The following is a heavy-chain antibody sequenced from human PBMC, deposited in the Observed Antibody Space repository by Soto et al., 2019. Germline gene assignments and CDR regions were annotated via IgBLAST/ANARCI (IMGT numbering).Heavy chain of an antibody. Sequence: SVKFSGKASGGTFSSDAISWVRQAPGQGLGWMGGIIPLFGTANSEQKFQGRVTITADESTSTAYMELSSLRPEDTAAYYCGGAPTPVRFYYGSGSYYGASADYYYYGMDVWSQ. CDR2: IIPLFGTA. J-gene: IGHJ6*02. CDR1: GGTFSSDA. D-gene: IGHD3-10*01. CDR3: GGAPTPVRFYYGSGSYYGASADYYYYGMDV. V-gene: IGHV1-69*13.